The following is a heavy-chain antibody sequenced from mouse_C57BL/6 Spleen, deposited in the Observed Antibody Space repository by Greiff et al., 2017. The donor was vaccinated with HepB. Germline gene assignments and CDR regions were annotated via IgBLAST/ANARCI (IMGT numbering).Heavy chain of an antibody. D-gene: IGHD2-4*01. CDR1: GYTFTEYT. CDR3: ARHEDGPYDYDAVYAMDY. J-gene: IGHJ4*01. V-gene: IGHV1-62-2*01. CDR2: FYPGSGSI. Sequence: VQRVESGAELVKPGASVKLSCKASGYTFTEYTIHWVKQRSGQGLEWIGWFYPGSGSIKYNEKFKDKATLTADKSSSTVYIELSRLTSEDSAVYFCARHEDGPYDYDAVYAMDYWGQGTSVTVSS.